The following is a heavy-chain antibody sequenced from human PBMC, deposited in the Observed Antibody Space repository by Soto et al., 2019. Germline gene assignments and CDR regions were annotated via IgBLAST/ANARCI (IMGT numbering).Heavy chain of an antibody. D-gene: IGHD3-10*02. CDR2: IYYSGST. CDR1: GGSISSYY. J-gene: IGHJ5*02. CDR3: ARTLFGWGIWFDP. V-gene: IGHV4-59*01. Sequence: QVQLQESGPGLVKPSETLSLTCTVSGGSISSYYRSWIRQPPGKGLEWIGYIYYSGSTNYNPSLMSRVTISVDTSKNQFSLKLSSVTAADTAVYYCARTLFGWGIWFDPWGQGTLVTVSS.